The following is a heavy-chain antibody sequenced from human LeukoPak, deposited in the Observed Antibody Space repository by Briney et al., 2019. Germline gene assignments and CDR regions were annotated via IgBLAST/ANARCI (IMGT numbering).Heavy chain of an antibody. J-gene: IGHJ5*02. V-gene: IGHV3-23*01. CDR3: AKDRTGTTGADWFDP. D-gene: IGHD1-1*01. CDR1: GFTFSSYE. CDR2: ISGSGGST. Sequence: GGSLRLSCAASGFTFSSYEMNWVRQAPGKGLEWVSSISGSGGSTYYGDSVKGRFTISRDNSKNTLYLQMNSLGAEDTAIYYCAKDRTGTTGADWFDPWGQGTLVTVSS.